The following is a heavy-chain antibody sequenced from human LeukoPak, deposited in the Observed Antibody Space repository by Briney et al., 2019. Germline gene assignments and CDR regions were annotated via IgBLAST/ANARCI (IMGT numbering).Heavy chain of an antibody. CDR2: ISYSGST. D-gene: IGHD1-26*01. V-gene: IGHV4-59*01. Sequence: SETPSLTCSVSGASIRSFYWSWIRQSPGKGLEWIGYISYSGSTKYNPSLKSRATMSADTSKSQLSLRLNSVTAADAAVYFCAQQVGGTSDTIDVWGQGTLVTVSS. CDR3: AQQVGGTSDTIDV. CDR1: GASIRSFY. J-gene: IGHJ3*01.